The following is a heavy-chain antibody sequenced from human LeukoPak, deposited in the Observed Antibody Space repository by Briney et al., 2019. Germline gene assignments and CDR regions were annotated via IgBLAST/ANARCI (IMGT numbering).Heavy chain of an antibody. CDR3: ARRSSSSYNWFDP. Sequence: SETLSLTCAVYGGSFSGYYWSWIRQPPGKGLEWIGEINHSGSTNYNPSLKSRVTISVDTSKNQFSLKLSSVTAADTAVYYCARRSSSSYNWFDPWGQGTLVTVSS. CDR2: INHSGST. D-gene: IGHD6-13*01. V-gene: IGHV4-34*01. CDR1: GGSFSGYY. J-gene: IGHJ5*02.